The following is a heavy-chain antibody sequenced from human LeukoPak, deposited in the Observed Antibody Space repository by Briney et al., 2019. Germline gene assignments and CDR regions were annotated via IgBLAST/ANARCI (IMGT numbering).Heavy chain of an antibody. J-gene: IGHJ4*02. CDR2: ISSSSGTI. CDR1: GFTFSSYS. V-gene: IGHV3-48*04. CDR3: AKDLKTIPYYFDY. Sequence: GGSLRLSCAVSGFTFSSYSMNWVRQAPGKGLEWVSYISSSSGTIYYADSVKGRFTISRDNAKNSLYLQMNSLRAEDTAVYYCAKDLKTIPYYFDYWGQGTLVTVSS. D-gene: IGHD3-3*01.